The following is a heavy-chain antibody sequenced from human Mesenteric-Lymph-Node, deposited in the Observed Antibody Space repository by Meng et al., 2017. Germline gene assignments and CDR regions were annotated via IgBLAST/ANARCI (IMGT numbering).Heavy chain of an antibody. CDR2: IKSKTDGGTT. CDR1: GFTFSNAW. CDR3: TTDLPYYCSGGSCSYYYYGMDV. J-gene: IGHJ6*02. D-gene: IGHD2-15*01. Sequence: GGSLRLSCAASGFTFSNAWMSWVRQAPGKGLEWVGRIKSKTDGGTTDYAAPVKGRFTISRDDSKNTLYLQMNSLKTEDTAVYYCTTDLPYYCSGGSCSYYYYGMDVWGQGTTVTVSS. V-gene: IGHV3-15*01.